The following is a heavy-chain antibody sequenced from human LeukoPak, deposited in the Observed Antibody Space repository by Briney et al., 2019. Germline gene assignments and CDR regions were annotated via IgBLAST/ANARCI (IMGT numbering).Heavy chain of an antibody. Sequence: GGSLRLSCAASGFTFSSSAMSWVRQAPGKGLEWVSTISGSGGSTYYADSVKGRFTISRDNSKNTLYLQMNSLRAEDTAVYYCARDAGRGFFFDSWGQGILVTVSS. CDR1: GFTFSSSA. D-gene: IGHD3-3*01. J-gene: IGHJ4*02. V-gene: IGHV3-23*01. CDR3: ARDAGRGFFFDS. CDR2: ISGSGGST.